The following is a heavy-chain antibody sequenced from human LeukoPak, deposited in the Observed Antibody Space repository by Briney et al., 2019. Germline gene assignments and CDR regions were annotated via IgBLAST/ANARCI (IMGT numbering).Heavy chain of an antibody. CDR3: ARVGYSYGYWDYYYYYMDV. CDR2: IYYSGST. CDR1: GGSISSSSYY. J-gene: IGHJ6*03. Sequence: SETLSLTCTVSGGSISSSSYYWGWIRQPPGKGLEWIGYIYYSGSTNYNPSLKSRVTISVDTSKNQFSLKLSSVTAADTAVYYCARVGYSYGYWDYYYYYMDVWGKGTTVTVSS. D-gene: IGHD5-18*01. V-gene: IGHV4-61*05.